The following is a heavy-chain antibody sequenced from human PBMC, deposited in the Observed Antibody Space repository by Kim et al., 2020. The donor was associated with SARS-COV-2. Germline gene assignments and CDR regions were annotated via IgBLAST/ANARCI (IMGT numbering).Heavy chain of an antibody. D-gene: IGHD6-6*01. CDR1: GGSISSGDYY. Sequence: SETLSLTCTVSGGSISSGDYYWSWIRQPPGKGLEWIGYIYYSGSTYYNPSLKSRVTISVDTSKNQFSLKLSSVTAADTAVYYCARDRDSSTYNWFDPWAQGTLVTVSS. V-gene: IGHV4-30-4*01. CDR2: IYYSGST. CDR3: ARDRDSSTYNWFDP. J-gene: IGHJ5*02.